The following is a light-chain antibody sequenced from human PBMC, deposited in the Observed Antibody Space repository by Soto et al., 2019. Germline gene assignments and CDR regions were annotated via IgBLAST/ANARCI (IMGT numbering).Light chain of an antibody. J-gene: IGKJ2*01. CDR1: QSISGW. Sequence: DIQMTQSPATLSASVGDRVTITCRASQSISGWFAWYKHRPGKAPNLLISDASSLESGVPSRFSGCGSRTEFTLTIGGLQSDAFATVYCQQYSSYSYFGQRNKLE. CDR2: DAS. V-gene: IGKV1-5*01. CDR3: QQYSSYSY.